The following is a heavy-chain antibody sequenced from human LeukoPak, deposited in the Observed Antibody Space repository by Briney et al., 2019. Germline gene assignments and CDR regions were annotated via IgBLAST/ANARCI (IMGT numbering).Heavy chain of an antibody. D-gene: IGHD3-16*01. CDR3: AKDRARGGATDFDY. V-gene: IGHV3-23*01. Sequence: GGSLRLSCAASGFTFWSYAMSWVRQAPGKGLEWVSAISGGGDSTYYADSVKGRFTISRDTSKDTLYLQMNSLRAEDTAVYYCAKDRARGGATDFDYWGQGALVTVSS. CDR1: GFTFWSYA. J-gene: IGHJ4*02. CDR2: ISGGGDST.